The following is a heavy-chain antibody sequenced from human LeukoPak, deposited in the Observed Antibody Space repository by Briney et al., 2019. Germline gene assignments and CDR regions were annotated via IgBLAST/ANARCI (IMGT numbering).Heavy chain of an antibody. CDR3: ARVGENYVWGSYRYDAFDI. CDR1: GGTFSSYA. D-gene: IGHD3-16*02. V-gene: IGHV1-69*13. CDR2: IIPIFGTA. J-gene: IGHJ3*02. Sequence: AASVKVSCKASGGTFSSYAISWVRQAPGQGLEWMGGIIPIFGTANYAQKFQGRVTITADESTSKAYLELSSLRSEDTAVYYCARVGENYVWGSYRYDAFDIWGQGTMVNVSS.